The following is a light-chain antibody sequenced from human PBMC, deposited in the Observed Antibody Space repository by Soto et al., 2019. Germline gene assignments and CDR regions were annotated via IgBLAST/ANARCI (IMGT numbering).Light chain of an antibody. CDR3: QQLNSYPFT. Sequence: DIQLTQSPSFLSASVGDRVTITCRASQGISSYLAWYQQQPGKAPKLLIYAAFTLQSGVPSRFSGSGSGTEFTLTISSLQPEDFATYYFQQLNSYPFTFGGGTKVEIK. V-gene: IGKV1-9*01. CDR2: AAF. J-gene: IGKJ4*01. CDR1: QGISSY.